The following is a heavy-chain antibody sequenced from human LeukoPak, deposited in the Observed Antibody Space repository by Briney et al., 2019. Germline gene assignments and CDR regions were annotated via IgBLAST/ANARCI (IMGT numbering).Heavy chain of an antibody. CDR3: ARSGPVLLWFGEFQFDP. J-gene: IGHJ5*02. Sequence: ASVNVSCKASGYTFTGYYMHWVRQAPGQGLEWMGWINPNSGGTNYAQKFQGRVTMTRDTSISTAYMELSRLRSDDTAVYYCARSGPVLLWFGEFQFDPWGQGTLVTVSS. CDR1: GYTFTGYY. D-gene: IGHD3-10*01. V-gene: IGHV1-2*02. CDR2: INPNSGGT.